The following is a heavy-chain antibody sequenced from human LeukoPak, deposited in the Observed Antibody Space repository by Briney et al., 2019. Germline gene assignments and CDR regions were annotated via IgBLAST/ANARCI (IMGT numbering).Heavy chain of an antibody. Sequence: SETLSLTCSVSGGSISSSNYYWSWIRQPAGKGLEWIGRIYSSVTTYNPSLKSRVTISVDTSKNQFSLKLSSVTAADTAVYYCASLGGYDSWGQGTLVTVSS. CDR2: IYSSVTT. J-gene: IGHJ5*01. CDR1: GGSISSSNYY. D-gene: IGHD5-12*01. V-gene: IGHV4-61*02. CDR3: ASLGGYDS.